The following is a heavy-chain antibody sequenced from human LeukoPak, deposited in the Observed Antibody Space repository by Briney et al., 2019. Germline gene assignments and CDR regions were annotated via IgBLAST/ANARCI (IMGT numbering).Heavy chain of an antibody. J-gene: IGHJ6*02. V-gene: IGHV1-69*04. D-gene: IGHD6-13*01. Sequence: SVKVSCKASGGXFSSYAISWVRQAPGQGLEWMGRIIPILGIANYAQKFQGRVTITADKSTSTAYMELSSLRSEDTAVYYCARENSSSWYYYGMDVWGQGTTVTVSS. CDR3: ARENSSSWYYYGMDV. CDR1: GGXFSSYA. CDR2: IIPILGIA.